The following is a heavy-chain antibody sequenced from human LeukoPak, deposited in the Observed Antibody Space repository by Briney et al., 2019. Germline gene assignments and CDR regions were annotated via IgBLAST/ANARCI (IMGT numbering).Heavy chain of an antibody. CDR2: IKPDGSEK. Sequence: PGGSLRLSCVTSGISFSGTWMTWVRQAPGKGLECVANIKPDGSEKYYIDSVKGRFTVSRDNAKNSLYLQMNSLRVEDTAIYYCTGDLNHYSSGWGQ. CDR3: TGDLNHYSSG. D-gene: IGHD3-22*01. V-gene: IGHV3-7*01. CDR1: GISFSGTW. J-gene: IGHJ3*01.